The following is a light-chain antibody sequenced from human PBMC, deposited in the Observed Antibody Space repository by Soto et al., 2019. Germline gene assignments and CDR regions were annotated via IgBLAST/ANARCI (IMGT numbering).Light chain of an antibody. CDR3: ASYAGGNKV. J-gene: IGLJ1*01. V-gene: IGLV2-11*01. Sequence: QSALTQPRSVSGSPGQSVTISCSGSSSDVGGWTYVSWYQQYPGKAPKLMIYDVSKRPSGVPDRFSGSQSGNTASLTVSGLQAEDEADYYCASYAGGNKVFGTGTKVTVL. CDR2: DVS. CDR1: SSDVGGWTY.